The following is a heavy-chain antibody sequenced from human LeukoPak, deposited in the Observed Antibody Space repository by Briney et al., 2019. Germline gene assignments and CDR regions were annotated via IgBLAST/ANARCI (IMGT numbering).Heavy chain of an antibody. CDR2: ISGSGSTI. D-gene: IGHD3-16*01. CDR3: AIWASDNY. V-gene: IGHV3-48*03. J-gene: IGHJ4*02. Sequence: GGSLRLSCAASGFTFSSYEMNWVRQAPGKGLEWVSHISGSGSTIYYADSVKGRFTISRDNAKNSLYLQMNSLRADDTAIYYCAIWASDNYWGQGTLVTVSS. CDR1: GFTFSSYE.